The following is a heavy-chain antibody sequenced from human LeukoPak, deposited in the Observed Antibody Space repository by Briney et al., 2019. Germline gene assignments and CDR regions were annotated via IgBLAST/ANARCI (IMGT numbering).Heavy chain of an antibody. D-gene: IGHD6-19*01. Sequence: VASVKVSCKASGYTFTGYYMHWVRQAPGQGLEWMGWINPNSGGTNYAQKFQGRVTMTRDTSISTAYMELSRLRSDDTAVYYCAREEPGESGYSSGWDWGQGTLVTVSS. CDR3: AREEPGESGYSSGWD. CDR1: GYTFTGYY. CDR2: INPNSGGT. V-gene: IGHV1-2*02. J-gene: IGHJ4*02.